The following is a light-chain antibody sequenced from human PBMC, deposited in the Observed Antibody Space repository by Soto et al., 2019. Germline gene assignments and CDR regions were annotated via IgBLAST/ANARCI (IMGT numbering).Light chain of an antibody. CDR2: AAS. V-gene: IGKV3-11*01. J-gene: IGKJ4*01. CDR1: QSVSNC. Sequence: EIVLTQSPATLSLSPGERATLSCRASQSVSNCLAWYQQKPGQAPRLLIYAASNRATGVPARFSGSGSGTDFTLTISSLQPDDFATYYCQQRSNWPPLTFGGGTKVEIK. CDR3: QQRSNWPPLT.